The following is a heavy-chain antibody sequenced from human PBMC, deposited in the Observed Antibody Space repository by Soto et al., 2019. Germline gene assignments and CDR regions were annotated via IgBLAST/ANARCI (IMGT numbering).Heavy chain of an antibody. CDR3: ARGRRYFDY. Sequence: QVQLQQWGAGLLKPSETLSLTCAVYGGSFSGYFWTWVRQPPGKGLEWIGEINHSSTTNYNPSLKSRVTISVDTSENQVSLKLSSVTAADTAVYYCARGRRYFDYWGQGTLVTVSS. J-gene: IGHJ4*02. CDR1: GGSFSGYF. CDR2: INHSSTT. V-gene: IGHV4-34*01.